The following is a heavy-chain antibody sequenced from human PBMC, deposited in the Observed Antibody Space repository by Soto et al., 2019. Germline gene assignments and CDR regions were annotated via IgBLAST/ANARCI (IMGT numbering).Heavy chain of an antibody. CDR3: ARDTQDILTGYKPFDY. Sequence: SETLSLTCTVSGDSISSGFYFWGWVRQPPGKGLEWIGTIYYSGSTNYNPSLKSRVTISVDTSKNQFSLKLSSVTAADTAVYYCARDTQDILTGYKPFDYWGQGTLVTVSS. D-gene: IGHD3-9*01. CDR2: IYYSGST. CDR1: GDSISSGFYF. V-gene: IGHV4-39*07. J-gene: IGHJ4*02.